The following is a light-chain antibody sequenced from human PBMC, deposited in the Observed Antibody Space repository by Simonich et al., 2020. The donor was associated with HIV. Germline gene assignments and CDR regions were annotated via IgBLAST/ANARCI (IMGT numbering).Light chain of an antibody. CDR1: PSVSSY. CDR3: QQRFNWPPYT. CDR2: DAS. J-gene: IGKJ2*01. Sequence: EIVLTQSPATLSLSPGERATLSCRASPSVSSYLAWYQQKPGQAPRLLIYDASNRATCIPARFSGSGSGTDFTLTISSLEPEDFAVYYCQQRFNWPPYTFGQGTKLEI. V-gene: IGKV3-11*01.